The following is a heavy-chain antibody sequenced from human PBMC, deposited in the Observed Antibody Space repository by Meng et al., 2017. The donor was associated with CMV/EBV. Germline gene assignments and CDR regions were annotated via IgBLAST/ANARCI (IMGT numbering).Heavy chain of an antibody. V-gene: IGHV1-69*10. Sequence: SVKVPCKASGGTFSSYAISWVRQAPGQGLEWMGGIIPILGIANYAQKFQGRVTITADKSTSTAYMELSSLRSEDTAVYYCARDLKGGHFDYWGQGTLVTVSS. CDR3: ARDLKGGHFDY. CDR1: GGTFSSYA. CDR2: IIPILGIA. J-gene: IGHJ4*02.